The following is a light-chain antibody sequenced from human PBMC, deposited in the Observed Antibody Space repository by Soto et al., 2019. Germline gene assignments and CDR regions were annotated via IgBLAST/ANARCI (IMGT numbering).Light chain of an antibody. V-gene: IGKV1-5*03. Sequence: DIQMTQSPSTLSASVGDRVTITCRASQSISSWLAWYQQKPGKDPKLLIYKASSLESGVPSRFSGSGSGTEFSLTISSLQPDDLATYYCQQYYSSWTFGQGTKVEIK. CDR3: QQYYSSWT. J-gene: IGKJ1*01. CDR1: QSISSW. CDR2: KAS.